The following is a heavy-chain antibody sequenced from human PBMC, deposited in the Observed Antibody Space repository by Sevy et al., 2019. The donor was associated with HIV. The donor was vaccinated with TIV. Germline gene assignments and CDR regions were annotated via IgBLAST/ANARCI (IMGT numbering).Heavy chain of an antibody. Sequence: GGSLRLSCAASGFPFSANWMNWVRQAPGKGLEWVANIKGDGSDKHYVDSVEGRFTISRDNAKNLLYLQMNSLRVEDTAVYYCAHETFGRFESWGQRTLVTVSS. CDR2: IKGDGSDK. V-gene: IGHV3-7*01. J-gene: IGHJ4*02. CDR3: AHETFGRFES. D-gene: IGHD3-16*01. CDR1: GFPFSANW.